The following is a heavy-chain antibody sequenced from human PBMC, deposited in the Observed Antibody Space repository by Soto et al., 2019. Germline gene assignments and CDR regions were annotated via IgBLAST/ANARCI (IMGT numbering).Heavy chain of an antibody. V-gene: IGHV1-18*01. J-gene: IGHJ6*02. D-gene: IGHD2-15*01. CDR2: ISAYNGNT. CDR3: ARDVKACESCPPHGGMDV. CDR1: GYTFTSYG. Sequence: GASVKVSCKASGYTFTSYGISWVRQAPGQGLEWMGWISAYNGNTNYAQKLQGRVTMTTDTSTSTAYMELRSLRSDDTAVYYCARDVKACESCPPHGGMDVWGQGTTVTVSS.